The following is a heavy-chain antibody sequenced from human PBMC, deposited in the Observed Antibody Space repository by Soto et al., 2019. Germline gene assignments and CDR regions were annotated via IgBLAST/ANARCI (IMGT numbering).Heavy chain of an antibody. CDR1: GGSISSTIYY. V-gene: IGHV4-39*07. CDR3: ARDSVYCTNGVCHYYFDY. D-gene: IGHD2-8*01. J-gene: IGHJ4*02. Sequence: PSETLSLTCTVSGGSISSTIYYWGWIRQPPGKGLEWIGSIYYSGSTYYNPSLTSRVTISVDTSKNQFSLRLSSVTAADTAVYYCARDSVYCTNGVCHYYFDYWGQGTLVTVSS. CDR2: IYYSGST.